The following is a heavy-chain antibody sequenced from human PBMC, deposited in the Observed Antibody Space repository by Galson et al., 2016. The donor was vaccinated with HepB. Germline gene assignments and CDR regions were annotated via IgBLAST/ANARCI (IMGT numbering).Heavy chain of an antibody. CDR1: GFTFSSYV. CDR2: IRGSDGST. V-gene: IGHV3-23*01. J-gene: IGHJ4*02. D-gene: IGHD2-21*02. CDR3: ATQLHCGGDCSDPYYFDY. Sequence: SLRLSCAASGFTFSSYVVSWVRQAPGKGLEWVSSIRGSDGSTYYADSVKGRFTISRDNSKNTLYLQMNSLRAEDTAVYYCATQLHCGGDCSDPYYFDYWGQGTLVTVSS.